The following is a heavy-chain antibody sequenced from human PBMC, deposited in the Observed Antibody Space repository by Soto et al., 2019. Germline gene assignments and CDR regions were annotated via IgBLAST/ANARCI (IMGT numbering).Heavy chain of an antibody. CDR1: GFTFSSYG. Sequence: QVQLVESGGGVVQPGRSLRLSCAASGFTFSSYGMHWVRQAPGKGLEWVAVISYDGSNKYYADSVKGRFTISRDNSKNTLYLQMNSLRTEDTPVYYCAKENYVWGSYHIDYWGQGTLVTVSS. CDR2: ISYDGSNK. D-gene: IGHD3-16*02. CDR3: AKENYVWGSYHIDY. V-gene: IGHV3-30*18. J-gene: IGHJ4*02.